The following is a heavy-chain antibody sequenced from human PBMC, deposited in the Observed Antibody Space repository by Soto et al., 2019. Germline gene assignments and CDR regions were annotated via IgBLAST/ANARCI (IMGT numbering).Heavy chain of an antibody. V-gene: IGHV4-59*08. D-gene: IGHD3-10*01. CDR3: ARRYGGAFDI. CDR2: IYYSGST. CDR1: GGSISSYY. J-gene: IGHJ3*02. Sequence: QVQLQESGPGLVKPSETLSLTCTVSGGSISSYYWSWIRQPPGKGLEWIGYIYYSGSTNYNPSLKSRVPISVDTPKNQSSLTLSSVPAADTAVYYCARRYGGAFDIWGQGTMVTVSS.